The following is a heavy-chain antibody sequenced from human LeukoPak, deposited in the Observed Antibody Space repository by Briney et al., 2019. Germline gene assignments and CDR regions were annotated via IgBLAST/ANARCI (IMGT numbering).Heavy chain of an antibody. CDR2: IYYSGST. CDR1: GGSISSSSYY. Sequence: SETLSLTCTVSGGSISSSSYYWGWIRQPPGKGLEWIGSIYYSGSTYYNPSLKSRVTISVDTSKNQFSLKLSSVTAADTAAYYCAREPPPPPDSSSWYIYYFDYWGQGTLVTVSS. V-gene: IGHV4-39*07. CDR3: AREPPPPPDSSSWYIYYFDY. J-gene: IGHJ4*02. D-gene: IGHD6-13*01.